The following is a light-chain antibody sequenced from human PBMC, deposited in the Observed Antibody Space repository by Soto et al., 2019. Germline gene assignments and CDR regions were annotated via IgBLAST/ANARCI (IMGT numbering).Light chain of an antibody. CDR3: QQYSNWPPIT. Sequence: EIVMTQSPATLSVSPGERATLSCRASQSIGTKLVWYQQKPGQAPRLLIYATSTRATGIPGRFSGSGSGTEFTLSISSLQSEDLAVYYCQQYSNWPPITFGQGTRREI. J-gene: IGKJ5*01. CDR1: QSIGTK. V-gene: IGKV3-15*01. CDR2: ATS.